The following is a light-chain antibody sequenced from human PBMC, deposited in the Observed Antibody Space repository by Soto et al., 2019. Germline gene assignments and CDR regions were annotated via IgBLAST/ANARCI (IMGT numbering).Light chain of an antibody. CDR3: QHGYSTPHT. CDR2: AAS. V-gene: IGKV1-39*01. J-gene: IGKJ4*01. CDR1: QSISTY. Sequence: DIQMTQSPSSLSASVGDRVTITCRASQSISTYLHWYQQKPEKAPNLLIYAASTLQSGVPSRFSGRGSGTDITLTISSLQPEDFATYFCQHGYSTPHTFGGGTKVDIK.